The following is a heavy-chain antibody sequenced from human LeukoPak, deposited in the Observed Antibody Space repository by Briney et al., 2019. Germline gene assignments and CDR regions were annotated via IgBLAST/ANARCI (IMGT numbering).Heavy chain of an antibody. CDR2: ISYDGSNK. V-gene: IGHV3-30*18. CDR1: GFTFSSYG. CDR3: AKDVIRLGELSSCDY. D-gene: IGHD3-16*02. Sequence: GRSLRLSCAASGFTFSSYGMHWVRQAPGKGLEWVAVISYDGSNKYYADSVKGRFTISRDNSKNTLYLQMNSLRAEDTAVYYCAKDVIRLGELSSCDYWGQGTLVTVSS. J-gene: IGHJ4*02.